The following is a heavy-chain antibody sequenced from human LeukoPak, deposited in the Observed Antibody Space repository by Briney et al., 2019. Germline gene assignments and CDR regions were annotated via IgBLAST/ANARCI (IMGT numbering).Heavy chain of an antibody. J-gene: IGHJ4*02. CDR2: ITPIFGKA. CDR1: GGTFSSYA. Sequence: ASVKVSCKSSGGTFSSYAIRWVRQAPGQGLEWMGGITPIFGKANYAQKFQGRVTITADESTSTAHMELSSLRSEHTAVYYCARGPRYRPNKPAFFFDCGGQGTLVTVSS. CDR3: ARGPRYRPNKPAFFFDC. D-gene: IGHD2-2*01. V-gene: IGHV1-69*01.